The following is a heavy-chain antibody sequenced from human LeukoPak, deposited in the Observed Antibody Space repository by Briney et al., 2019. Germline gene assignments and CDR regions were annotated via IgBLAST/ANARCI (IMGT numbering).Heavy chain of an antibody. CDR3: ASYGSGSYAFDI. V-gene: IGHV4-61*02. Sequence: PSQTLSLTCTVSGGSISSGSYYWSWIRQPAGKGLEWIGRIYTSGSTDYNPSLMSRVTISVDTSKNQFSLKLSSVTAADTAVYYCASYGSGSYAFDIWGQGTMVTVSS. CDR1: GGSISSGSYY. CDR2: IYTSGST. J-gene: IGHJ3*02. D-gene: IGHD3-10*01.